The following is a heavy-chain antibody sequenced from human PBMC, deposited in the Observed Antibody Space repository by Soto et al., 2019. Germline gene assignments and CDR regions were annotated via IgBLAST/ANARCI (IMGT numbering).Heavy chain of an antibody. CDR1: GYTFTSYY. V-gene: IGHV1-2*02. CDR2: INPITGGT. D-gene: IGHD2-21*02. Sequence: GASVKVSCKASGYTFTSYYIHWVRQAPGQGLEWMGWINPITGGTNYAPKFQGRVTMTRDTSITTAYMELSSLRSEDTAVYYCAADPYCGGDCYFDYWGQGTMVTVSS. J-gene: IGHJ4*02. CDR3: AADPYCGGDCYFDY.